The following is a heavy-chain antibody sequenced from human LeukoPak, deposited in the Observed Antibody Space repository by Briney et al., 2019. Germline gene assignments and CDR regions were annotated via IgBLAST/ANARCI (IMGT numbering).Heavy chain of an antibody. CDR1: GYSFTDFH. V-gene: IGHV1-46*01. Sequence: GASVKVSCKASGYSFTDFHVHWVRQAPGQGLEWVGIINPTSGATTYAQKFQGRVTMTGDMSTSTVYMELSGLGSEDTAVYYCAMGPSSGYAHWGRGTLVTVSS. CDR2: INPTSGAT. CDR3: AMGPSSGYAH. D-gene: IGHD3-22*01. J-gene: IGHJ4*02.